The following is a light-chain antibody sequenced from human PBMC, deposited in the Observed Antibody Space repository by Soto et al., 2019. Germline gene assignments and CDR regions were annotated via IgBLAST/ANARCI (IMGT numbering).Light chain of an antibody. J-gene: IGKJ3*01. CDR1: QSVSSSY. Sequence: EIVLTQSPGTLSLSPGERATLSCRASQSVSSSYLAWYQQKPGQAPRLLIYGASSRATDIPDRLSGSGSGTDFTLTISRLEPEDFAVYYCQQYGSSPPTFGPGTKVDIK. CDR3: QQYGSSPPT. V-gene: IGKV3-20*01. CDR2: GAS.